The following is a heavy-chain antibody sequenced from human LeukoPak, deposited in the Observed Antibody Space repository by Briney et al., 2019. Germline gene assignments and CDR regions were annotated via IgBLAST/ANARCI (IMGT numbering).Heavy chain of an antibody. Sequence: GGSLLLSCAASGFTFSRYWMTWVRQAPGKGLEWVANIKEDGSENSYVESVKGRFTISRDNAKNSLYLQLNSLRAEDTAVYFCARQRYSDYWGQGTLVTVSS. D-gene: IGHD1-1*01. CDR1: GFTFSRYW. CDR3: ARQRYSDY. CDR2: IKEDGSEN. J-gene: IGHJ4*02. V-gene: IGHV3-7*01.